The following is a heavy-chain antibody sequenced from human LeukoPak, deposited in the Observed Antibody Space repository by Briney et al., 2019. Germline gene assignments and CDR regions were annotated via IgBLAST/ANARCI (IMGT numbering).Heavy chain of an antibody. J-gene: IGHJ4*02. V-gene: IGHV4-59*01. D-gene: IGHD3-3*01. CDR3: ARVGVDKFRAFDH. CDR1: GGSFSDYF. Sequence: SETLSLTCAVYGGSFSDYFWNWIRQPPGKGLEWIGYIYYSGSTNYNPSLKSRVTISVDTSKNQFSLKLSSVTAADTAMYYCARVGVDKFRAFDHWGQGTLVTVSS. CDR2: IYYSGST.